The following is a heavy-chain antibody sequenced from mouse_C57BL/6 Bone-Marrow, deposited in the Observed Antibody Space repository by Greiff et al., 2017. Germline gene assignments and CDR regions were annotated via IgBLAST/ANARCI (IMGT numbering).Heavy chain of an antibody. V-gene: IGHV1-26*01. D-gene: IGHD1-2*01. J-gene: IGHJ4*01. Sequence: EVQLQQSGPELVKPGASVKISCKASGYTFTDYYMNWVKQSHGKSLEWIGDINPNNGGTSYNQKFKGKATLTVDKSSSTAYMELRSLTSEDSAVYDCARPDHYYFYAMDYWGQGTSVTVSS. CDR2: INPNNGGT. CDR3: ARPDHYYFYAMDY. CDR1: GYTFTDYY.